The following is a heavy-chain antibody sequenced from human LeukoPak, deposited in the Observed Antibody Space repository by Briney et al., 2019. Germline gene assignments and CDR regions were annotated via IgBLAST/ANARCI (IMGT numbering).Heavy chain of an antibody. Sequence: SESLSLTCAVSGGSSRSGDYFWSWIRQPPGKGLEWIGHIHYSGNTYYNPSLKSRISISVDTSKNQFSLKLSSVTAADTAVYYCARENNDYGGKKAFDYWGQGTLVTVSS. V-gene: IGHV4-30-4*01. J-gene: IGHJ4*02. D-gene: IGHD4-23*01. CDR3: ARENNDYGGKKAFDY. CDR1: GGSSRSGDYF. CDR2: IHYSGNT.